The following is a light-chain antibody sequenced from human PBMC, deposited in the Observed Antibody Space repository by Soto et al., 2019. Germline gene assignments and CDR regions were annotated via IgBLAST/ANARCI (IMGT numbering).Light chain of an antibody. Sequence: QAVVTQSPSASASLGASVKLTCTLSSGHSSYAIAWHQQQSAKGPRYLMKLNSDGSHSKGDGIPDRFSGSSSGAERYLTISSLQSDDEADYYCQTWGTGIQVFGGGTQLTVL. CDR3: QTWGTGIQV. V-gene: IGLV4-69*01. CDR2: LNSDGSH. CDR1: SGHSSYA. J-gene: IGLJ2*01.